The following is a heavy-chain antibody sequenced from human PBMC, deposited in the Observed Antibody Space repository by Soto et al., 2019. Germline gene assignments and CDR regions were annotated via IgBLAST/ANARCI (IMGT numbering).Heavy chain of an antibody. J-gene: IGHJ4*02. CDR1: GGSISSYY. D-gene: IGHD6-13*01. V-gene: IGHV4-4*07. CDR3: ARALSSAAGLYFDF. CDR2: IHTTDGT. Sequence: QVQLQESGPGLVKPSETLSLTCTVSGGSISSYYWSWIRPPAGKGMEWIGRIHTTDGTNYNPSLKSRVTMSIDTSNNHFSLTLSSLTAADTALYYCARALSSAAGLYFDFWGQGTLVTVSS.